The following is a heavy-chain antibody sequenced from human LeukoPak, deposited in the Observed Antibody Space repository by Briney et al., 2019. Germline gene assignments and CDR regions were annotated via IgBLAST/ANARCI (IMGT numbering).Heavy chain of an antibody. CDR3: ARAYAYYFDY. V-gene: IGHV4-31*03. Sequence: PSETLSLTCTVSGGSISSGGYYWTWIRQHPGRGLEWIGYIYYSGSTYYNPSLKSRVTISVDTSKNQFSLKLSSVTAADTAVYYCARAYAYYFDYWGQGTLVTVSS. CDR1: GGSISSGGYY. J-gene: IGHJ4*02. D-gene: IGHD4-17*01. CDR2: IYYSGST.